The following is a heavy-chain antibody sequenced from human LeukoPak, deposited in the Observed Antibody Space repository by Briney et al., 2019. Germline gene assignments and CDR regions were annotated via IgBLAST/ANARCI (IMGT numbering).Heavy chain of an antibody. CDR1: RFTVSNYW. CDR2: IKQDGSET. J-gene: IGHJ4*02. CDR3: ARQRGSGCLDY. V-gene: IGHV3-7*01. Sequence: GGSLRLSCAASRFTVSNYWMSWVRQAPGKGLEWVANIKQDGSETYYVDSVKGRFTISRDNAKNSLSLQMNSLRAEDTAVYYCARQRGSGCLDYWGQGTLVTVSS. D-gene: IGHD6-19*01.